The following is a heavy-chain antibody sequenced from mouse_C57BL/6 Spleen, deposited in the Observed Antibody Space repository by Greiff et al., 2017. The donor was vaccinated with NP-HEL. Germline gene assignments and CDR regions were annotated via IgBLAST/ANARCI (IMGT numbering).Heavy chain of an antibody. J-gene: IGHJ4*01. CDR3: ALWLYAMDY. CDR1: GYTFTDYY. D-gene: IGHD1-1*02. Sequence: EVQLQQSGPELVKPGASVKISCKASGYTFTDYYMNWVKQSHGKSLEWIGDINPNNGGTSYNQKFKGKATLTVDKSSSTAYMELRSLTSEDSAVYYCALWLYAMDYWGQGTSVTVSS. CDR2: INPNNGGT. V-gene: IGHV1-26*01.